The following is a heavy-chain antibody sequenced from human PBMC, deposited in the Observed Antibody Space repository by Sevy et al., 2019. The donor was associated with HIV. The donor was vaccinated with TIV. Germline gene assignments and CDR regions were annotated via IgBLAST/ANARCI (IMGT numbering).Heavy chain of an antibody. CDR3: ARHWAYDSGAYYDAHPHDY. V-gene: IGHV4-39*01. CDR1: GGSISSSSFY. Sequence: SETLSLTCTVSGGSISSSSFYWGWIRQPPGKGLEWIGTIYYSGHTYYNPSLKSRVTISVDTSKNQFSLKLTSVTAADTAVYYCARHWAYDSGAYYDAHPHDYWGQGTLVTVSS. J-gene: IGHJ4*02. CDR2: IYYSGHT. D-gene: IGHD3-22*01.